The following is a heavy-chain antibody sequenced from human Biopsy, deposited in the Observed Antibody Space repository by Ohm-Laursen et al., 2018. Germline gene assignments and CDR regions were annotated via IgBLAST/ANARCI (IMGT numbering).Heavy chain of an antibody. D-gene: IGHD5-24*01. Sequence: ATVKISCNASSYTFTDYNIHWMRQAPGQGLEWLGYINCKTGATNYAQKFQGTVTMTRDTSISTAYLALGSLRSADTAIYYCARDPLDGHKHFDYWGQGSLVTVSS. V-gene: IGHV1-2*02. CDR3: ARDPLDGHKHFDY. CDR1: SYTFTDYN. J-gene: IGHJ4*02. CDR2: INCKTGAT.